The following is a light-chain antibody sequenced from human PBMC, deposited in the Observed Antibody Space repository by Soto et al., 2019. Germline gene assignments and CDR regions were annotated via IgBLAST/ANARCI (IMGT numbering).Light chain of an antibody. V-gene: IGKV1-5*03. CDR2: KAS. J-gene: IGKJ1*01. CDR3: QQYNSYSPT. Sequence: DIQMTQSPSTLSASVGDRVTITCQASQSISVWLAWYQQKAGKAPNLLIYKASRLESGVPSRFSGSGSETEFTLTISGLQPGDSATYYCQQYNSYSPTFGQGTKVEVK. CDR1: QSISVW.